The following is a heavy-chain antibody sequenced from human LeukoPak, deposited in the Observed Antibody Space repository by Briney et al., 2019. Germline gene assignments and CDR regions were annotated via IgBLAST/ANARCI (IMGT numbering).Heavy chain of an antibody. D-gene: IGHD5-18*01. Sequence: PSQTPSLTSTVSVASTRTSTYYSGSIRQPPGKGLECIGTLSYSVTTHNNPSLKSRVAICVDTSKNQSSLRLSSVTAADTAVYYCARLADMVMGTWFDPWGQGPLVT. CDR1: VASTRTSTYY. CDR3: ARLADMVMGTWFDP. V-gene: IGHV4-39*01. J-gene: IGHJ5*02. CDR2: LSYSVTT.